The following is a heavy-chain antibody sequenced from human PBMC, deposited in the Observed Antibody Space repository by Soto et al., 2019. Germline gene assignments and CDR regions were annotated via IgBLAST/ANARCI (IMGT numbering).Heavy chain of an antibody. J-gene: IGHJ4*02. CDR3: AKDGYCSSTSCYWDY. D-gene: IGHD2-2*03. CDR2: ISYDGSNK. CDR1: GFTFSSYG. V-gene: IGHV3-30*18. Sequence: GSLRLSCAASGFTFSSYGMHWVRQAPGKGLEWVAVISYDGSNKYYAGSVKGRFTISRDNSKNTLYLQMNSLRAEDTAVYYCAKDGYCSSTSCYWDYWGQGTLVTVSS.